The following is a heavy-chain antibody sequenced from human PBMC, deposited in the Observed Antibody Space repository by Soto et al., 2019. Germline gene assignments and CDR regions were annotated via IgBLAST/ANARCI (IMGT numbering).Heavy chain of an antibody. J-gene: IGHJ4*02. Sequence: GASVKVSCKTSGYTFIDNLMHWVRQAPGQGLEWMALINPSTGVRNYAQKFQGRVTMTWDTPINTAYMELSRLRSDDTAIYYCARGYCSTSDCSDYFDYWGQGTLVTVSS. D-gene: IGHD2-2*01. CDR3: ARGYCSTSDCSDYFDY. CDR2: INPSTGVR. V-gene: IGHV1-2*06. CDR1: GYTFIDNL.